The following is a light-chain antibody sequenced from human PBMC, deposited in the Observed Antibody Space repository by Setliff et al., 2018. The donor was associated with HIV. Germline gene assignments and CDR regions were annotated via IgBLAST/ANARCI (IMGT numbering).Light chain of an antibody. CDR1: SSDVGRYNF. V-gene: IGLV2-14*03. Sequence: QSVLTQPASVSGSPGQSITISCTGTSSDVGRYNFVSWYQQHPGKVPKLLISDVSNRPPGVSDRFSGSKSGNTAPLTISGLRTEDEADYYCNSFTNTSGRVFGTGTKVTVL. CDR3: NSFTNTSGRV. J-gene: IGLJ1*01. CDR2: DVS.